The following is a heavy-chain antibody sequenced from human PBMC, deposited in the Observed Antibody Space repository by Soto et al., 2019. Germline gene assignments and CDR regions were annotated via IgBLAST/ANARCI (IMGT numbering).Heavy chain of an antibody. D-gene: IGHD2-21*01. J-gene: IGHJ4*02. CDR2: IYYSGST. CDR1: GGSISSSSYY. V-gene: IGHV4-39*07. CDR3: EVGIFPRGPYFDY. Sequence: SETLSLTCTVSGGSISSSSYYWGWIRQPPGKGLEWIGSIYYSGSTYYNPSLKSRVTISVDTSKNQFSLKLSSVTAADTAVYYCEVGIFPRGPYFDYWGQGTLVTVSS.